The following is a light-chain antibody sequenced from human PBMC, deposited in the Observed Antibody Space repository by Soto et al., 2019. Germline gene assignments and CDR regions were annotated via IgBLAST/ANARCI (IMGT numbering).Light chain of an antibody. J-gene: IGKJ5*01. Sequence: LKDCTSTVSLSPGERSTLCGRASQSVSGSYLAWYQQKPGQAPRLLIYGASTRATGIPARFSGSGSGTEFTLTISSLQSEDFAVCYCQQYNALPPNPLGQVSLPEIK. CDR3: QQYNALPPNP. CDR1: QSVSGSY. V-gene: IGKV3-15*01. CDR2: GAS.